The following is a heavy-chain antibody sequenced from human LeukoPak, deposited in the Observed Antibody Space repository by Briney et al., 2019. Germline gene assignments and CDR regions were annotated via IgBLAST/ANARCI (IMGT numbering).Heavy chain of an antibody. J-gene: IGHJ4*02. D-gene: IGHD6-19*01. CDR1: GFTFSSYG. Sequence: AGGSLRLSCAASGFTFSSYGTHWVRQAPGKGLEGVAFIRYEGGNKYYADSVKGRFTISRDNSKNTLYLQMNSLRAEDTAVYYCAKDRLGMYSSGWYFDYWGQGTLVSVSS. CDR2: IRYEGGNK. V-gene: IGHV3-30*02. CDR3: AKDRLGMYSSGWYFDY.